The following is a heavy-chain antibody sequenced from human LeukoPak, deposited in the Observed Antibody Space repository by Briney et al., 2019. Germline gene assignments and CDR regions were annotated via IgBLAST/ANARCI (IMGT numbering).Heavy chain of an antibody. CDR3: ARPSAAGDDI. Sequence: GGSLRLSCAASGFTFSSYWMHWVRQAPGKGLVWVSRINSDGSRISYADSVKGRFTISRDNAKNTLYLQMNSLRAECTARYYCARPSAAGDDIRGQGTLVTVSS. D-gene: IGHD1-26*01. J-gene: IGHJ3*02. CDR2: INSDGSRI. CDR1: GFTFSSYW. V-gene: IGHV3-74*01.